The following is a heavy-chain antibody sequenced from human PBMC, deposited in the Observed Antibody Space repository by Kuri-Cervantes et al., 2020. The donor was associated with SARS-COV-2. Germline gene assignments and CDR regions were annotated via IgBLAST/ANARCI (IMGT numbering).Heavy chain of an antibody. CDR1: RFSFSSYT. CDR3: ATSLPYYYGSGSYAIGVDAFGI. CDR2: ISYDGSNK. D-gene: IGHD3-10*01. J-gene: IGHJ3*02. V-gene: IGHV3-30-3*01. Sequence: GESLKISCAASRFSFSSYTLHWVRQAPGKGLECVAVISYDGSNKYYADSVKGRFTISRDNAKNSLYLQMNSLRAEDTAVYYCATSLPYYYGSGSYAIGVDAFGIWGQGTMVTVSS.